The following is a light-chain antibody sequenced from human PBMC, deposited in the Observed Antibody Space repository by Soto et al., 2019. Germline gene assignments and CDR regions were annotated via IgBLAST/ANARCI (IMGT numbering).Light chain of an antibody. Sequence: IVLTQSPATLSLCPGERATLTCRASQSVGGTDLAWYQQKPGQAPRLLISGASRRATGIPDRFSGGGSEKDFTLTISRLEPEEFAVYHCQQYGRSPVTFGQGTKLEI. V-gene: IGKV3-20*01. J-gene: IGKJ2*01. CDR1: QSVGGTD. CDR2: GAS. CDR3: QQYGRSPVT.